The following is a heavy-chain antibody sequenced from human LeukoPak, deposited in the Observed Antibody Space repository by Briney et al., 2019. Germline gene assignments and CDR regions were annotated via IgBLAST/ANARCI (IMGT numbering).Heavy chain of an antibody. Sequence: GGSLRLSCAASGFTFSSYAMSWVRQAPGKGLEWVSAISGSGGSTYYADSVKGRFTISRDNSKNTLYLQMNSLRAEDTAVYYCAKVRKYQLPCLGCYFVYWSQGTLVTVSS. V-gene: IGHV3-23*01. J-gene: IGHJ4*02. D-gene: IGHD2-2*01. CDR1: GFTFSSYA. CDR3: AKVRKYQLPCLGCYFVY. CDR2: ISGSGGST.